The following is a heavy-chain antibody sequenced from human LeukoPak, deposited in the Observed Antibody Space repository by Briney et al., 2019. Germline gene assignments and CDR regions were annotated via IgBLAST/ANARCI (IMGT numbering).Heavy chain of an antibody. V-gene: IGHV3-23*01. Sequence: GGSLRLSCAASGFTFSSYAMRWVRQAPGKGLEWVSAISGSGGSTYYADSVKGRFTISRDNSKNTLYLQMNSLRAEDTAVYYCAKDTGFTFGGVIVKFDPWGQGTLVTVSS. D-gene: IGHD3-16*02. J-gene: IGHJ5*02. CDR3: AKDTGFTFGGVIVKFDP. CDR2: ISGSGGST. CDR1: GFTFSSYA.